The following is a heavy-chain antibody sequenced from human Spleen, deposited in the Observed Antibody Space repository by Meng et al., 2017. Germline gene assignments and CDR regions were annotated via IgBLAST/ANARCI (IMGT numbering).Heavy chain of an antibody. D-gene: IGHD2-15*01. Sequence: QGRLQQWGAGLLKPSDALSLTCAVYGGSFSGYYWSWIRQPPGKGLEWIGEVYHDGSTDYNPSLKSRVTISVDRSNNQFSLRLTSVTAADTAIYYCARGYRSKWWYFDYWGHGTLVTVSS. CDR3: ARGYRSKWWYFDY. V-gene: IGHV4-34*01. CDR1: GGSFSGYY. J-gene: IGHJ4*01. CDR2: VYHDGST.